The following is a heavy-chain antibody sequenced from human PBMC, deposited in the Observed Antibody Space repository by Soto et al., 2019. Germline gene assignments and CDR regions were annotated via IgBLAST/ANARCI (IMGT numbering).Heavy chain of an antibody. D-gene: IGHD5-12*01. CDR1: GFTFSSYG. J-gene: IGHJ4*02. CDR3: ARDLDSGHGAPGY. CDR2: IWYDGSNK. V-gene: IGHV3-33*01. Sequence: PGGSLRLSCAASGFTFSSYGMHWVRQAPGKGLEWVAVIWYDGSNKYYADSVKGRFTISRDNSKNTLYLQMNSLRAEDTAVYYCARDLDSGHGAPGYWGQGTLVTVST.